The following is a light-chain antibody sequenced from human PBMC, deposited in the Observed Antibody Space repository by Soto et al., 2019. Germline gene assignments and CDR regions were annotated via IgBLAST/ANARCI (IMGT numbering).Light chain of an antibody. CDR2: GAS. CDR3: QQYGGSPQT. CDR1: QSVSNY. V-gene: IGKV3-20*01. J-gene: IGKJ1*01. Sequence: EIVLTQSPGTLSLSPGERATLSCRASQSVSNYLAWYQQKPVQAPRLLIYGASRRATVIPDRFSGSGSGTDFTLTISRLEPEDFAVYYCQQYGGSPQTFGQGTNVEIK.